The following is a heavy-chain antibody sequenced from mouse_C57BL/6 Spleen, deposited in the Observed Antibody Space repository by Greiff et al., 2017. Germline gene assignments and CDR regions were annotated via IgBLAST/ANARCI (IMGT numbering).Heavy chain of an antibody. CDR2: IDPANGNT. J-gene: IGHJ4*01. V-gene: IGHV14-3*01. Sequence: VQLKQSVAELVRPGASVKLSCTASGFNIKNTYMHWVTQRPEQRLELIERIDPANGNTKYATKFQGKATITADTSSNTAYLQLSSLTSEDTAIYYCARSGRNDYDYYAIDYWGQGTSVTVSS. CDR3: ARSGRNDYDYYAIDY. D-gene: IGHD2-4*01. CDR1: GFNIKNTY.